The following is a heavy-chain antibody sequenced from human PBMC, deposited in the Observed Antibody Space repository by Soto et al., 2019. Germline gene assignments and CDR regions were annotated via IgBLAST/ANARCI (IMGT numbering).Heavy chain of an antibody. D-gene: IGHD2-21*02. J-gene: IGHJ4*02. CDR1: GYTFTSYA. Sequence: ASVKVSCKASGYTFTSYAMHWVRQAPGQRLEWMGWINAGNGNTKYSQKFQGRVTITRDTSASTAYMELSSPRSEDTAVYYCARSIVVVTALDYWGQGTPVTVSS. CDR3: ARSIVVVTALDY. CDR2: INAGNGNT. V-gene: IGHV1-3*01.